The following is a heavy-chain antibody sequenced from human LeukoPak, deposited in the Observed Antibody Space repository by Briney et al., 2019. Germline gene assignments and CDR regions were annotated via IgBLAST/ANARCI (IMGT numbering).Heavy chain of an antibody. Sequence: SETLSLTCTVSGGSISSYYWSWIRQPPGRGLEWLGYIYYSGSTNYNPSLKSRVTISVDTSKNQFSLRLSSVTAADTAVYYCARELLPGYSSGWCGYWGQGTLVTVSS. CDR3: ARELLPGYSSGWCGY. D-gene: IGHD6-19*01. CDR2: IYYSGST. CDR1: GGSISSYY. V-gene: IGHV4-59*01. J-gene: IGHJ4*02.